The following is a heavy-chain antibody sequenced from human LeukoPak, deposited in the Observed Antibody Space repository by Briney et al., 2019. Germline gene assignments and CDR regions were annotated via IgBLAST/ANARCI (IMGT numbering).Heavy chain of an antibody. J-gene: IGHJ3*01. CDR2: IVVGNGNT. CDR3: AAETYIQGCCNFDV. Sequence: PGASVKVSCKTSGLTFSTSAIQWVRQARGQSLEWMGWIVVGNGNTRYAQKLQERLTITRDMSTSTAYMELSILRSEDTAVYYCAAETYIQGCCNFDVWGQGTLITVSS. D-gene: IGHD2/OR15-2a*01. CDR1: GLTFSTSA. V-gene: IGHV1-58*02.